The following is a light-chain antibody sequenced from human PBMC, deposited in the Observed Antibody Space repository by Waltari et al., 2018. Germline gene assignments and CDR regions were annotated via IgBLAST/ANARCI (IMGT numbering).Light chain of an antibody. J-gene: IGKJ2*01. CDR3: QQYYTTPPYA. CDR2: WAS. Sequence: DIVMTQSPDSLAASLGERATINCKSSQSVLYSPNNKNYLAWYQQKPGQPPKLLISWASTRKSGVPDRFSGGGSGTVFTLTISSLQAEDVAVYYCQQYYTTPPYAFGQGTKLEI. CDR1: QSVLYSPNNKNY. V-gene: IGKV4-1*01.